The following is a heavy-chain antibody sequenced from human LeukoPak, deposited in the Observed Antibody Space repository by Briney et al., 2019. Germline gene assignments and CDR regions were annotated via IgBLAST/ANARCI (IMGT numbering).Heavy chain of an antibody. CDR2: ISSSGST. V-gene: IGHV4-61*02. CDR1: GDSISCGDYY. J-gene: IGHJ3*02. D-gene: IGHD3-22*01. CDR3: ARGPYSYESTGAFDI. Sequence: SETLSLTCIVSGDSISCGDYYRRSSRQPAGKGLECIGRISSSGSTNYNPSIKSLLTQSVDTSNNQYSLKLCFVTAADTAVYFCARGPYSYESTGAFDIWGQGTMVTVSS.